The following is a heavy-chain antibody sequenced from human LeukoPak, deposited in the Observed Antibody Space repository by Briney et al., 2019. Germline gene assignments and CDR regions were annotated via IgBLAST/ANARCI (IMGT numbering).Heavy chain of an antibody. J-gene: IGHJ4*02. V-gene: IGHV1-24*01. CDR3: ATNLRIVGATLLFDY. CDR2: FDPEDGET. Sequence: ASVKVSCKVSGYTLTELSMHWVRQAPGKGLEWMGGFDPEDGETIYAQKFQGRVTMTEDTSTDTAYMELSSLRSEDTAVYYCATNLRIVGATLLFDYWGQGTLVTVSS. D-gene: IGHD1-26*01. CDR1: GYTLTELS.